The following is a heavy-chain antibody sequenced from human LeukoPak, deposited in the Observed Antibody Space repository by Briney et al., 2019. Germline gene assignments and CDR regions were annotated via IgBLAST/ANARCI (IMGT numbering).Heavy chain of an antibody. CDR1: GYTFTSYD. D-gene: IGHD5-18*01. CDR2: MNPNSGNT. V-gene: IGHV1-8*01. J-gene: IGHJ3*02. CDR3: ARRYSYGWGYAFDI. Sequence: ASVKVSCKASGYTFTSYDINWVRQATGQGLELMGWMNPNSGNTGYAQKFQGRVTMTRNTSISTAYMELSSLRSEDTAVYYCARRYSYGWGYAFDIWGQGTMVTVSS.